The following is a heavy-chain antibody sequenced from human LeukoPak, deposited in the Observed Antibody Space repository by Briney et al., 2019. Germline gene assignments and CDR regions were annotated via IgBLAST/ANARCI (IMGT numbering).Heavy chain of an antibody. V-gene: IGHV3-23*01. J-gene: IGHJ4*02. CDR1: GFTFSSYA. D-gene: IGHD1-26*01. Sequence: GGSLRLSCAASGFTFSSYAMNWVRQAPGKGLEWVSAISTSGASTYYADSVKGRFSISRDNSRNTLYLQMNSLRAEDTAVFYCARAIVGATTRSFDYWGQGTLVTVSS. CDR3: ARAIVGATTRSFDY. CDR2: ISTSGAST.